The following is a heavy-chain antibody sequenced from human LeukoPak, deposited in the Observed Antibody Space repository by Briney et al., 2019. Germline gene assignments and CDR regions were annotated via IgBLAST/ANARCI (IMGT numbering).Heavy chain of an antibody. J-gene: IGHJ4*02. CDR1: GFTFSSYA. CDR3: AKSLRNNYGSGGYFDY. CDR2: IFGSGAPT. Sequence: PGGSLRLSCAASGFTFSSYAMRWVRQAPGKGLEWVSSIFGSGAPTQYADFVKGRFTISRDNSKNTVYVQMESLRVEDTAIYYCAKSLRNNYGSGGYFDYWGQGTLVTVSS. D-gene: IGHD3-10*01. V-gene: IGHV3-23*01.